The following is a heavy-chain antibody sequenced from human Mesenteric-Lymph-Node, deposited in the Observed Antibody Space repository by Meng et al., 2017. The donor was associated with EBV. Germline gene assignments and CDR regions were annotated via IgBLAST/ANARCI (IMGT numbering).Heavy chain of an antibody. V-gene: IGHV2-5*02. CDR1: WFSLCTSGVG. Sequence: QIPLKEHVLTLVNPTQTLTLTCTFSWFSLCTSGVGVGWIRQPPGKALEWLALIYWDDDKRYSPSLKSRLTSTKDTSKNQVVLTMTNMDPVDTATYYCAHISQYYYYGMDVWGQGTTVTVSS. J-gene: IGHJ6*02. CDR3: AHISQYYYYGMDV. CDR2: IYWDDDK.